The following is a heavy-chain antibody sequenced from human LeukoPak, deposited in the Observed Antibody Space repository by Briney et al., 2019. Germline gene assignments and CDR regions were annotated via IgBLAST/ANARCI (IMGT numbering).Heavy chain of an antibody. Sequence: PGGSLRLSCAASGFTFSSYAMSWVRQAPGKGLDWVATISDSGDNTYYADSVEGRFTISSDNSKNTLYLQMNSLRDEDTAIYYCAKVPYSDYGSGRPPFMDAWGQGTTVAISS. D-gene: IGHD3-10*01. CDR3: AKVPYSDYGSGRPPFMDA. V-gene: IGHV3-23*01. J-gene: IGHJ6*02. CDR2: ISDSGDNT. CDR1: GFTFSSYA.